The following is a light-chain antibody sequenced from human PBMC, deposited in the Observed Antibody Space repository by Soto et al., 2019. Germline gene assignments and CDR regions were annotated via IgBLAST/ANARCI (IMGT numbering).Light chain of an antibody. J-gene: IGKJ1*01. CDR3: QKYNRAPWR. CDR1: QGISNY. CDR2: AAS. Sequence: DIQLTQSPSSLSASVGDRVTITCLASQGISNYLASYQQKPGKVPKLLIYAASTLQSGVPSRFSGSGSGTDFTLTISSLQPEDVATYYCQKYNRAPWRFGQRTKVEIK. V-gene: IGKV1-27*01.